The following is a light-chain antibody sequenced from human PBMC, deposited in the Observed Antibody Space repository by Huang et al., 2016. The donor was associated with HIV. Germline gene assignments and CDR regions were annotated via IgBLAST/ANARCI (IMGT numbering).Light chain of an antibody. V-gene: IGKV1-27*01. CDR3: QKYNSAPLT. Sequence: DIQMTQSPSSLSASVGERVTITCRASQGISNYLAWYQQKPGKVPKLLIYAAYNLQSGVPSRFSGSGCGKDFTLTIGSLQPEDVATYYCQKYNSAPLTLGGGTKVDIK. J-gene: IGKJ4*01. CDR1: QGISNY. CDR2: AAY.